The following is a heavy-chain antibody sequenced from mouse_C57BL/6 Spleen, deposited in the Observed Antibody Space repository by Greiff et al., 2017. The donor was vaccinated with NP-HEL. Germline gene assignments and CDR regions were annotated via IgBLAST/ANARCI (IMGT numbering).Heavy chain of an antibody. Sequence: QVQLQQSGAELARPGASVKLSCKASGYTFTSYGISWVKQRTGQGLEWIGEIYPRSGNTYYNEQFKGKATLTADKSSSTAYMELRSLTSEDSAVYFCARGDYDGAMDYWGQGTSVTVSS. CDR2: IYPRSGNT. CDR3: ARGDYDGAMDY. J-gene: IGHJ4*01. CDR1: GYTFTSYG. D-gene: IGHD2-4*01. V-gene: IGHV1-81*01.